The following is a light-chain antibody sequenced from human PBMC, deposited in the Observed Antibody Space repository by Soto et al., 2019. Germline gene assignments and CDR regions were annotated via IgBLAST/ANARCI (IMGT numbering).Light chain of an antibody. CDR1: NSDVGGYNF. J-gene: IGLJ1*01. CDR3: GSQTTSSTSV. V-gene: IGLV2-14*01. Sequence: QSALTQPPSVSGSPGQSITISCTGTNSDVGGYNFVSWYQQQPGKAPKLIIYEVRNRPSGVSDRFSGSKYGNTASLTISGLQAEDESDYYCGSQTTSSTSVFGSGTKVTGL. CDR2: EVR.